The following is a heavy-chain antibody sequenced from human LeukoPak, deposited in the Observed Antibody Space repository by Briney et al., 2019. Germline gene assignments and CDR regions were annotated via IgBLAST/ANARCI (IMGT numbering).Heavy chain of an antibody. CDR1: GFIASSNY. V-gene: IGHV3-11*06. J-gene: IGHJ5*02. Sequence: GGSLRLTCVVSGFIASSNYMSWVRQAPGKGLEWVSYISSSGVHTDYADSVKGRFTISRDNAKNSLYLQMNSLRAEDTAVYYCARDRYDSSGSNWFDPWGQGTLVTVSS. CDR2: ISSSGVHT. D-gene: IGHD3-22*01. CDR3: ARDRYDSSGSNWFDP.